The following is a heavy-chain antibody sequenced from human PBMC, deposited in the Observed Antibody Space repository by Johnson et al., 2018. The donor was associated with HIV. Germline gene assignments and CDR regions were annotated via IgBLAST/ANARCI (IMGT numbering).Heavy chain of an antibody. J-gene: IGHJ3*02. CDR1: GFTFSSYA. CDR3: ARDGAIPTGEYCSGGSCHGGDAFDI. CDR2: ISYDGSNK. D-gene: IGHD2-15*01. Sequence: QVQLVESGGGVVQPGRSLRLSCAASGFTFSSYAMHWVRQAPGKGLEWVAVISYDGSNKYYADSVKGRFTISRDNSKNTLYLQMNSLSAGDTAVYYCARDGAIPTGEYCSGGSCHGGDAFDIWGQGTMVTVSS. V-gene: IGHV3-30*14.